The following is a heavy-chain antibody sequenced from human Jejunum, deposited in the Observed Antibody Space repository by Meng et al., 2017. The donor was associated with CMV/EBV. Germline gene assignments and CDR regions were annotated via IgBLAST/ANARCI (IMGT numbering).Heavy chain of an antibody. Sequence: CEASGYPFTSRVVHWVRQAPGQGLEWMGWISAGDSNTRYSHSLQGRVTISRDTSASTAYMELSGLTSEDTAVYYCAREGAVAGLDLDYWGQGTLVTVSS. CDR3: AREGAVAGLDLDY. D-gene: IGHD6-19*01. V-gene: IGHV1-3*01. CDR1: GYPFTSRV. J-gene: IGHJ4*02. CDR2: ISAGDSNT.